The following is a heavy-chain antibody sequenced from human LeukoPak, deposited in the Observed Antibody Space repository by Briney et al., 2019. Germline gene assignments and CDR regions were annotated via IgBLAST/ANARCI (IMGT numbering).Heavy chain of an antibody. CDR2: ISAYIGNT. V-gene: IGHV1-18*01. CDR3: AKEDINYDSSGYYAKVNYYGMDV. J-gene: IGHJ6*02. D-gene: IGHD3-22*01. CDR1: GYTFTSNG. Sequence: GASVKDSSKASGYTFTSNGISWVRQAPGQRLEWMGWISAYIGNTTYAQKLQGRVTMTTDTSTSTAYMELRSLRSDETAVYYCAKEDINYDSSGYYAKVNYYGMDVWGQGTTVTVSS.